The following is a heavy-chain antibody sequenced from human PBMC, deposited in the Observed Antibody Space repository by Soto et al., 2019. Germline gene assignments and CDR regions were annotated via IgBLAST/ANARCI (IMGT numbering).Heavy chain of an antibody. CDR3: VRGYYYGSGSLHWFDP. D-gene: IGHD3-10*01. J-gene: IGHJ5*02. V-gene: IGHV4-30-4*01. Sequence: QLQLQESGPGLVKPSQTLSLTCTVSGGSINNGHFYWGWIRQPPGKGLEWIGYVYFTGTTYLNPSLKSRINMSVETSKNQFSLKLSSVTAADTAVYYCVRGYYYGSGSLHWFDPWGQGTLVTVSS. CDR1: GGSINNGHFY. CDR2: VYFTGTT.